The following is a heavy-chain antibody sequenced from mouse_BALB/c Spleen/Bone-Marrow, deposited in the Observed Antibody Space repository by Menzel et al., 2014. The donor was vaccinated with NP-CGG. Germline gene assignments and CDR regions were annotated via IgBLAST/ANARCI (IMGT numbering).Heavy chain of an antibody. J-gene: IGHJ3*01. D-gene: IGHD5-2*01. CDR1: CYSFTGYN. CDR3: AXSXEXRPLTY. Sequence: LEESEPALAPRVSSVTISCTSSCYSFTGYNMNWVKQTNGKSLEWIGNIDPYYGGISYNQKFKDKATLTVDKSSSTAYMQLKSLTSGDSAVXYXAXSXEXRPLTYWGQGTLVTVSA. CDR2: IDPYYGGI. V-gene: IGHV1-39*01.